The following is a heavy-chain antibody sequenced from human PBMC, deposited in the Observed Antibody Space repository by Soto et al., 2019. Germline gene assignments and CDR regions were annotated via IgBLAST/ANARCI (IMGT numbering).Heavy chain of an antibody. Sequence: PSETLSLTCTVSGDSIGTTHSCWAWIRQSPGKGLEWIGNIHYSGSTYYMPSLRSQVTLSVDTSKNQFSLRLTSVTAEDTAVYYCARHEGNGNVWPLDYWGQGILVTVSS. CDR3: ARHEGNGNVWPLDY. CDR2: IHYSGST. J-gene: IGHJ4*02. V-gene: IGHV4-39*01. CDR1: GDSIGTTHSC. D-gene: IGHD2-8*01.